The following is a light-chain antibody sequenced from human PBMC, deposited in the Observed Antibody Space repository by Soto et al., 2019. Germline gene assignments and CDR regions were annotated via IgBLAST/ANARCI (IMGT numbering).Light chain of an antibody. CDR2: GAS. V-gene: IGKV3-20*01. Sequence: EIVLTQSPGTLSLSPGERATLSCRASQSVSGRYLAWYQQKPGQAPRRLIYGASSRAPGIPDRFSGSGSGTDFTLTISRLEPEDFAVYYCQQYRSSPRTFGQGTKVEIK. CDR1: QSVSGRY. CDR3: QQYRSSPRT. J-gene: IGKJ1*01.